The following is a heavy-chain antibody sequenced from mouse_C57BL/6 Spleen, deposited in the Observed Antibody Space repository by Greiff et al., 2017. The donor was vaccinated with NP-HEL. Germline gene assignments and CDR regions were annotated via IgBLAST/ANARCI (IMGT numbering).Heavy chain of an antibody. J-gene: IGHJ4*01. CDR1: GYSFTSYW. Sequence: QVQLQQSGPELVKPGASVKLSCKASGYSFTSYWMYWVKQRPGRGLEWIGRIDPNSGGTKYNEKFKSKATLTVDKPTSTAYMQLSSLTSEDSAVYYCAREGDDLYYYAMDYWGQGTSVTVSS. D-gene: IGHD2-4*01. CDR3: AREGDDLYYYAMDY. V-gene: IGHV1-72*01. CDR2: IDPNSGGT.